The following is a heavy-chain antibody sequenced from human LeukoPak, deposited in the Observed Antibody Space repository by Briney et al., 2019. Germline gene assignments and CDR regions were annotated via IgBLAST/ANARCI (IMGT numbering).Heavy chain of an antibody. CDR2: INPNGGST. CDR1: GYTFTSYY. Sequence: ASVKVSCKASGYTFTSYYMHWVRQAPGQGLEWMGIINPNGGSTSYAQKFQGRVTMTRDTSTSTVYMELSSLRSEERAVYYCARDDSSRLGRYYMDVWGKGTTVTISS. D-gene: IGHD6-19*01. J-gene: IGHJ6*03. CDR3: ARDDSSRLGRYYMDV. V-gene: IGHV1-46*01.